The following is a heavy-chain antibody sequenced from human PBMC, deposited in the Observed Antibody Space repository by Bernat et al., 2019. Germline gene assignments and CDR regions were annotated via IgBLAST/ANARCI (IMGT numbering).Heavy chain of an antibody. V-gene: IGHV3-13*04. CDR2: IGTAGDT. CDR3: ARGAGDYWYFDL. J-gene: IGHJ2*01. CDR1: GFTFSSYD. Sequence: EVQLVESGGGLVQPGGSLRLSCAASGFTFSSYDMHWVRQATGKGLEWVSAIGTAGDTYYPGSVKGRFTISRENAKNSLYLQMNSRRAGDTAVYYCARGAGDYWYFDLWGRGTLVTVSS. D-gene: IGHD7-27*01.